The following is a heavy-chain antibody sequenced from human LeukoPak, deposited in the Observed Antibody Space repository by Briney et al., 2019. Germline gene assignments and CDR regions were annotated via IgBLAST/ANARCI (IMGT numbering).Heavy chain of an antibody. CDR2: ISYDGSNK. D-gene: IGHD2-15*01. CDR1: GFTFSSYG. Sequence: QPGGSLRLSCAASGFTFSSYGMHWVRQAPGKGLEWVAVISYDGSNKYYADSVKGRFTISRDNSKNTLYLQMNSLRAEDTAVYYCAKDPGYCSGGNCYYFDYWGQGTLVTVSS. V-gene: IGHV3-30*18. CDR3: AKDPGYCSGGNCYYFDY. J-gene: IGHJ4*02.